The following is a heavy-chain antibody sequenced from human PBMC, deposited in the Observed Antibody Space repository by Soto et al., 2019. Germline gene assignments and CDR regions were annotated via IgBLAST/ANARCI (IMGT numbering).Heavy chain of an antibody. CDR3: AKQEKSVYTSIWYNG. Sequence: EVQLLESGGGLVQPGGSLRLSCAASGFSFSIYAMSWVRQAPGKGLEWVSGLSAGGGSTYYADSVKGRFTISRDNSKNTLYLQMHSPRGEDTAIYYCAKQEKSVYTSIWYNGWGQGTLVTVSS. V-gene: IGHV3-23*01. D-gene: IGHD6-13*01. CDR1: GFSFSIYA. J-gene: IGHJ4*02. CDR2: LSAGGGST.